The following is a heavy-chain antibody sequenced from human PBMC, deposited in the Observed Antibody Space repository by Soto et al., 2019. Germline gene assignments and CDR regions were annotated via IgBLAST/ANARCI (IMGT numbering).Heavy chain of an antibody. D-gene: IGHD6-13*01. CDR1: GFTFSSYA. CDR3: AKDSIAAAGTKGGFDY. J-gene: IGHJ4*02. CDR2: ISGSGGST. V-gene: IGHV3-23*01. Sequence: GGSLRLSCAASGFTFSSYAMSWVRQAPGKGLEWVSAISGSGGSTYYADSVKGRFTISRDNSKNTLYLQMNSLRAEDTAVYYCAKDSIAAAGTKGGFDYWGQGTLVTVSS.